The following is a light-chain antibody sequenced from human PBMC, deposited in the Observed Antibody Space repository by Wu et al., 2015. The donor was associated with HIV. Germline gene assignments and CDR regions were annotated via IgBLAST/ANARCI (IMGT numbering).Light chain of an antibody. V-gene: IGKV3-20*01. Sequence: EVVLTQSPGTLSLSPGERATLSCRASQSINNNYLAWYQQKPGQAPRLLIYHASSRATGIPNRFSGSGSGRDFTLTISSVEPEDFAVYYCQQYGSSSWTFGQGTNVEIK. J-gene: IGKJ1*01. CDR1: QSINNNY. CDR2: HAS. CDR3: QQYGSSSWT.